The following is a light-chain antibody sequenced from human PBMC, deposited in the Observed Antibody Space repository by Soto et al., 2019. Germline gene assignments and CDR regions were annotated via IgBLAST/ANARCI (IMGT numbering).Light chain of an antibody. Sequence: DIQLTQSPSFLSASVGDRVTITCRASQGISSYLLWYQQKPGKAPELLIYEASTLQSGVPSRFSGSGSGTEFTLTISSLQPEDFATYYCQHLYNYPLSFGGGTEVEIK. J-gene: IGKJ4*01. CDR1: QGISSY. CDR3: QHLYNYPLS. V-gene: IGKV1-9*01. CDR2: EAS.